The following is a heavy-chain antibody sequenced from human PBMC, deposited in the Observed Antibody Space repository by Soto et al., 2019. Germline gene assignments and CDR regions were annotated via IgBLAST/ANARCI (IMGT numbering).Heavy chain of an antibody. D-gene: IGHD6-13*01. CDR1: GFTFSSYG. Sequence: QVPLVESGGGVVQPGRSLRLSCAASGFTFSSYGMHWVRQAPGKGLEGVAVIWYDGTNKYYADSVKGRLAISRANSKHTLYLQMSSLRAEATAVYYCARARGAAAGTCYHYGMDVWGQGTTVTVSS. CDR2: IWYDGTNK. J-gene: IGHJ6*02. V-gene: IGHV3-33*01. CDR3: ARARGAAAGTCYHYGMDV.